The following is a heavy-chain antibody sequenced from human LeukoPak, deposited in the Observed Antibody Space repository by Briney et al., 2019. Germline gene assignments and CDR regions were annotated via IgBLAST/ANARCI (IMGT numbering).Heavy chain of an antibody. Sequence: PSETLSLTCAVYGGSFSGYYWSWIRQPPGKGLEWIGTIYYSGSTYYNPSLRSRVTMSVDTSKNQFSLKLSSLTAADTAVYYCASHRRDVWSGYSYTNYFDSWGQGTLVTVSS. D-gene: IGHD3-3*01. CDR1: GGSFSGYY. CDR3: ASHRRDVWSGYSYTNYFDS. CDR2: IYYSGST. V-gene: IGHV4-34*01. J-gene: IGHJ5*01.